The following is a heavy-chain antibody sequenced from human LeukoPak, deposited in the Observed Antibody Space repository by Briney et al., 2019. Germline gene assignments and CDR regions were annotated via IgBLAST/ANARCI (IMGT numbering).Heavy chain of an antibody. J-gene: IGHJ3*02. CDR1: GFSFSSYW. V-gene: IGHV3-74*01. CDR2: IQYDGSTT. Sequence: GGSLRLSCAACGFSFSSYWMHWVRQAPGKGLVWVARIQYDGSTTNYADSVKGRFTISRDNAKKTLYVQMNSLRAEDTAVYYCARALVAGVTLNALDIWGRGTMVTVSS. D-gene: IGHD2-15*01. CDR3: ARALVAGVTLNALDI.